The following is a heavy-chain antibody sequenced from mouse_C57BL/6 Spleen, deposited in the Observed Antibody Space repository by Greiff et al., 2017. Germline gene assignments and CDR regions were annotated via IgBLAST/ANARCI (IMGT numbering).Heavy chain of an antibody. CDR1: GYAFSSSW. J-gene: IGHJ2*01. Sequence: VQLQQSGPELVKPGASVKISCKASGYAFSSSWMNWVKQRPGKGLEWIGRIYPGDGDTNYNGKFKGKATLTADKSSSTAYMQLSSLTSEDSAVYFCAREDGPFDYWGQGTTLTVSS. D-gene: IGHD2-3*01. CDR3: AREDGPFDY. V-gene: IGHV1-82*01. CDR2: IYPGDGDT.